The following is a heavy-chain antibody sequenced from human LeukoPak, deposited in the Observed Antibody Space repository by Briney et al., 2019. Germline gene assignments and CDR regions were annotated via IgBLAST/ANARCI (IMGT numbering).Heavy chain of an antibody. CDR2: IYHSGST. J-gene: IGHJ3*02. V-gene: IGHV4-38-2*02. D-gene: IGHD3-22*01. Sequence: SETLSLTCTVSGYSISSGYYWGWIRQPPGKGLEWIGSIYHSGSTYYNPSLKSRVTISVDTSKNQFSLKLSSVTAADTAVYYCARVTPRWGVVVQVDAFDIWGQGTMVTVSS. CDR1: GYSISSGYY. CDR3: ARVTPRWGVVVQVDAFDI.